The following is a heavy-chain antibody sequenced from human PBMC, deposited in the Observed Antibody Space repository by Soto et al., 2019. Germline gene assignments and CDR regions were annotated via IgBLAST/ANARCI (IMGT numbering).Heavy chain of an antibody. CDR1: GFSLNERAVG. CDR3: AHGSGWLFDY. D-gene: IGHD6-25*01. Sequence: QITLEESGPTLVKPTQTLTLTCTFSGFSLNERAVGVGWIRQPPGKALEWLAFTYWDDDNHYSPSLKNRLTITQDTSKNQVVLTMTNTRAADIATYYCAHGSGWLFDYWVQGTQVTVSS. V-gene: IGHV2-5*02. J-gene: IGHJ4*02. CDR2: TYWDDDN.